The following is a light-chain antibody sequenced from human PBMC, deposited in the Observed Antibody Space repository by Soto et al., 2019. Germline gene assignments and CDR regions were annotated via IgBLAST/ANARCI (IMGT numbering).Light chain of an antibody. V-gene: IGKV1-5*03. J-gene: IGKJ1*01. Sequence: DIQMTQSPSTLSASVGDRVTITCRASQSISSWLAWYQQKPGKAHKLLIYKASSLESGVPSRFSGSGSGTEFTLTISRLQPDDFATYYCQQYNSYPWTFGQGTKVEIK. CDR2: KAS. CDR1: QSISSW. CDR3: QQYNSYPWT.